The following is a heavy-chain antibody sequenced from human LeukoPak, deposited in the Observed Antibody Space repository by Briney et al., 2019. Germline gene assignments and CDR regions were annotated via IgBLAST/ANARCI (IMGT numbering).Heavy chain of an antibody. CDR1: GFSLSNYW. V-gene: IGHV3-74*01. CDR3: VRTLGDA. J-gene: IGHJ5*02. D-gene: IGHD7-27*01. Sequence: GGSLRPSCAASGFSLSNYWMHWVRQAPGKGLVWVARINIEGSITTYADSVKGRFTISRDNAKNTLYLQMNSLRAEDTAVYYCVRTLGDAWGQGTLVTVSS. CDR2: INIEGSIT.